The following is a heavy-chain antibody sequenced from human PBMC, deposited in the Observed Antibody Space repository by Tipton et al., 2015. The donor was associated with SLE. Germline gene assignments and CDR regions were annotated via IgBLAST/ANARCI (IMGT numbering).Heavy chain of an antibody. D-gene: IGHD5-12*01. V-gene: IGHV3-21*03. CDR3: ARDRGSGYDFDYYSGMDV. CDR1: GFTFSSYS. J-gene: IGHJ6*02. Sequence: SLRLSCAASGFTFSSYSMNWVRQAPGKGLEWVSSISSSSSYIYYADSVKGRFTISRDNAKNSLYLQMNSLRAEDTAVYYCARDRGSGYDFDYYSGMDVWGQGTTVTVSS. CDR2: ISSSSSYI.